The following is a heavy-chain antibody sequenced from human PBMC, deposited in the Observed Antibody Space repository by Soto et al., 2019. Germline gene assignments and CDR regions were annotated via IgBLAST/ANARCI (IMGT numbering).Heavy chain of an antibody. Sequence: GSAVKVSCKAFGWTCNACYMHWLRQAPGQGLEWMGVINPSGDGTSYAQKFQGRVTMTRDTSTSTVYMELSSLRSEDTAVYYCARVALAYDYADVWGQGTTVTVSS. CDR1: GWTCNACY. J-gene: IGHJ6*02. D-gene: IGHD4-17*01. CDR2: INPSGDGT. CDR3: ARVALAYDYADV. V-gene: IGHV1-46*02.